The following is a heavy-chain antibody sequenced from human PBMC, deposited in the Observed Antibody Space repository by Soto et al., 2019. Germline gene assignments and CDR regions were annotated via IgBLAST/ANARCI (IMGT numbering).Heavy chain of an antibody. CDR2: ISSSGSGI. J-gene: IGHJ3*02. V-gene: IGHV3-11*01. Sequence: QVQLVESGGGLVKPGGSLRLSCAASGFTFSDYYMTWIRQAPGKGLEWVAYISSSGSGIYYPDSVKGRFTISRDDAKNSLYLQMSSLRAEDTAVYYCARAYSDAFDIWGQGTMVTVSS. CDR3: ARAYSDAFDI. D-gene: IGHD2-21*01. CDR1: GFTFSDYY.